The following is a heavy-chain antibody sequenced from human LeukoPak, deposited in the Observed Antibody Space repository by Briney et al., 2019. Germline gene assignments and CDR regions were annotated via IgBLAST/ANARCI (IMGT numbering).Heavy chain of an antibody. V-gene: IGHV1-18*01. J-gene: IGHJ4*02. D-gene: IGHD3-16*01. Sequence: ASVKVSCKASGYTFTSYGISWVRQAHGQELEWMGWIIAYNGNTNYAQKLQGSVTMTTDTSTSTAYMEMRSLRSDDTAVYYCARDVPGGVTMKRVDYWGQGTLVTVSS. CDR2: IIAYNGNT. CDR1: GYTFTSYG. CDR3: ARDVPGGVTMKRVDY.